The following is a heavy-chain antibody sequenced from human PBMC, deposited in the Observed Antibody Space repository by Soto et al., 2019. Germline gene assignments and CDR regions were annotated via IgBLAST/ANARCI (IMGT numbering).Heavy chain of an antibody. D-gene: IGHD2-2*01. V-gene: IGHV4-31*03. Sequence: QVQLQESGPGLVKPSQTLSLTCTVSGGSISSGGYYWSWIRQHPGKGLEWIRYIYYSGSTYYNPSLKSRVTISVYTSNNQFSLNLTSVTAADTAVYYWPSSSASLGMDVWGQGTTVTGSS. CDR3: PSSSASLGMDV. CDR1: GGSISSGGYY. CDR2: IYYSGST. J-gene: IGHJ6*02.